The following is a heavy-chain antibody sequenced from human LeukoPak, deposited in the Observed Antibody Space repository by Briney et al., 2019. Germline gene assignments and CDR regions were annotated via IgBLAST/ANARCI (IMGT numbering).Heavy chain of an antibody. V-gene: IGHV1-18*01. D-gene: IGHD6-19*01. Sequence: GASVKVSCKASGYTFTSYGISWVRQAPGQGLEWMGWISAYNGNTNYAQKLQGRVTMTTDTSTSTAYMELRSLRSDDTAVYYCASVKNGVAGTPGLYFDYWGQGTLVTVSS. CDR2: ISAYNGNT. CDR3: ASVKNGVAGTPGLYFDY. CDR1: GYTFTSYG. J-gene: IGHJ4*02.